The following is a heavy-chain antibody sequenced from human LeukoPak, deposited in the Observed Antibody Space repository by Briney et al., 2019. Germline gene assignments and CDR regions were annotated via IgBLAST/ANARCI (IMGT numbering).Heavy chain of an antibody. Sequence: SETLSLTCTVSGGSISSYYWSWIRQPPGKGLEWIGYIYCSGSTNYNPSLKSRVTISVDTSKNQFSLKLSSVTAADTAVYYCARVYCSSTSCYTYAFDIWGQGTMVTVSS. CDR1: GGSISSYY. CDR2: IYCSGST. J-gene: IGHJ3*02. V-gene: IGHV4-59*01. CDR3: ARVYCSSTSCYTYAFDI. D-gene: IGHD2-2*02.